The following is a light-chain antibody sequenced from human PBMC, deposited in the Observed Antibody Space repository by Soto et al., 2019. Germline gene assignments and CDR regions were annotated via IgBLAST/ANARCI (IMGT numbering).Light chain of an antibody. CDR3: SSYAGSNSYG. V-gene: IGLV2-8*01. CDR1: SSDVGGYNY. J-gene: IGLJ1*01. Sequence: QSALTQPPSASGSPGQSVTISCTGTSSDVGGYNYVSWYQQHPGKAPKLMIYEVSKRPSGVPDRFSGSKSGNTAPLTVSGLQAEDEADYYCSSYAGSNSYGFGTGTKV. CDR2: EVS.